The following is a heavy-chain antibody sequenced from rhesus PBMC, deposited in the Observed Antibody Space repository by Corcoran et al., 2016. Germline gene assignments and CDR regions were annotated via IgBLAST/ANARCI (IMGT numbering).Heavy chain of an antibody. Sequence: QVQLQESGPGVVKPSETLSLTCAVSGGSISDSYRWSWIRQPPGKGLAWIGYIYGSSTRTNYNHSLKSRVTISKDTSKNQFSLKLSSVTAADTAVYYCARDGYSWNNAFEDWGQGVLVTVSS. V-gene: IGHV4S10*01. D-gene: IGHD1-20*01. CDR3: ARDGYSWNNAFED. CDR1: GGSISDSYR. J-gene: IGHJ4*01. CDR2: IYGSSTRT.